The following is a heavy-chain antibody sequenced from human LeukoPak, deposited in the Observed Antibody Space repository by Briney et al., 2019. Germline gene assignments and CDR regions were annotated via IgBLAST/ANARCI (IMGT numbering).Heavy chain of an antibody. D-gene: IGHD2-2*01. V-gene: IGHV3-23*01. CDR3: AKETYIVVVPGALFDY. J-gene: IGHJ4*02. CDR2: ISGRYGTA. Sequence: GGSLRLSCAGSGFTFSNFAMSWVRQAPGKGLEWVSAISGRYGTAYYADSAKGRFTISRDNPKNMLYLQMNSLRAEDTAIYYCAKETYIVVVPGALFDYWGQGTLVTVSS. CDR1: GFTFSNFA.